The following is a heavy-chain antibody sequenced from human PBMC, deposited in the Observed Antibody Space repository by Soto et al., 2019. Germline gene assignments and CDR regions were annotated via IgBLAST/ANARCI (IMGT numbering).Heavy chain of an antibody. CDR1: GGFVSSGSYY. CDR3: ARVERGTATTVVDAFDI. CDR2: MSHSGGT. Sequence: EQLQQWGAGLLKPLETLSLTCAVYGGFVSSGSYYWSWIRQPPGKGLEWIGEMSHSGGTHFNPSLKSRVTISVDTSKNQFSLKMSSVTAADTALYYCARVERGTATTVVDAFDIWGPGTMVTVSS. D-gene: IGHD1-1*01. J-gene: IGHJ3*02. V-gene: IGHV4-34*01.